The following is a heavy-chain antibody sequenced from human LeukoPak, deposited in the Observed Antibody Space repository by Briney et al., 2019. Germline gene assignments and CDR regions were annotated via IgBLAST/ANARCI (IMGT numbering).Heavy chain of an antibody. CDR1: GFKFDDYW. CDR2: IDGSEK. Sequence: GGSLRLPCAASGFKFDDYWMNWVRQTPGKGLEWVAMIDGSEKFYVDSVKGRFIISRDNAKNSLSLQMNSVRAEDAGVYYCVTGRGDLWGQGTLVTVSS. J-gene: IGHJ5*02. V-gene: IGHV3-7*01. CDR3: VTGRGDL.